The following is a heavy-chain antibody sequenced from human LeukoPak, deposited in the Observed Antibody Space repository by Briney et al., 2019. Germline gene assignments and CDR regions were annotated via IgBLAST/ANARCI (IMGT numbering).Heavy chain of an antibody. J-gene: IGHJ4*02. D-gene: IGHD5-18*01. CDR2: ISNTGST. CDR3: ARGVTGYSFGYGY. CDR1: GGSISGYY. V-gene: IGHV4-59*01. Sequence: PSETLSLTCTVSGGSISGYYWSWIRQSPGKGLEWIGYISNTGSTSYNPSLKSRVTISVDTSKNHFSLNLSSVTAADTAVYYCARGVTGYSFGYGYWDQGTLVTVSS.